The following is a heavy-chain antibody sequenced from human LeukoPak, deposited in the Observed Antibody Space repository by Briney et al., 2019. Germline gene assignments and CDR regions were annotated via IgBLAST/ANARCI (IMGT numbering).Heavy chain of an antibody. CDR2: ISGSGGSA. J-gene: IGHJ4*02. V-gene: IGHV3-23*01. CDR3: AKGRLERVVGATTADY. CDR1: GFTFSSYA. Sequence: GGSLRLSCAASGFTFSSYAMSWVRQAPGKGLEWVSAISGSGGSAYYADSVKGRFTISRDNSKNTLYLQMNSLRAEDTAVYYCAKGRLERVVGATTADYWGQGTLVTVSS. D-gene: IGHD1-26*01.